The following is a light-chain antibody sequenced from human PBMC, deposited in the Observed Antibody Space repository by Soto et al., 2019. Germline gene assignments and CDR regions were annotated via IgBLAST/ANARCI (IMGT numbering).Light chain of an antibody. CDR3: QHWYGYMGT. CDR1: PSISSW. Sequence: DIHLTQSPSTLSASVGDRVTITCRASPSISSWLAWYQQKPGKAPKLLIYKASTLESGVPSRFSGSVSGTEFTLSISSLQPDDFATYYCQHWYGYMGTVGQGTKVEIK. V-gene: IGKV1-5*03. CDR2: KAS. J-gene: IGKJ1*01.